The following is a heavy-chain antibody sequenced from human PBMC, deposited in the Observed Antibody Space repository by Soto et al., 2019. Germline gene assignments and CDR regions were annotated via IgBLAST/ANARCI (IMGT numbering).Heavy chain of an antibody. CDR3: AREGSGYNL. V-gene: IGHV1-69*01. CDR1: GCSFSNFG. D-gene: IGHD6-25*01. Sequence: VKVSSNASGCSFSNFGIVWVRQAPGQGLEWMGGIGAFFGRPNYAQRFRCRLTITADESTSTGYMELISLRSDDTAVYYCAREGSGYNLWGQGTQVTVSS. J-gene: IGHJ4*02. CDR2: IGAFFGRP.